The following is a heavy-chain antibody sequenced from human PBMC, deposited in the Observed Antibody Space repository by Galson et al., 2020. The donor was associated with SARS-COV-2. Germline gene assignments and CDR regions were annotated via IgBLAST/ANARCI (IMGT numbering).Heavy chain of an antibody. V-gene: IGHV3-64D*09. J-gene: IGHJ4*02. Sequence: GGSLRLSCSAPGFTFSSFAMHWVRQAPGKGLEYVSAISSNGGSTSYADSVKDRFTISRDNSKNTLYLQMSSLRAEDTAVYYCVKERYIQLWFPEQNYYVDYGAQGTLFTVSS. CDR2: ISSNGGST. D-gene: IGHD5-18*01. CDR1: GFTFSSFA. CDR3: VKERYIQLWFPEQNYYVDY.